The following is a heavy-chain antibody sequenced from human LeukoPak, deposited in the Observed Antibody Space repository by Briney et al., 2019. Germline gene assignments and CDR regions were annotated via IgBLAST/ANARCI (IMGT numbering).Heavy chain of an antibody. CDR3: ARGLGKEMATNPFDY. D-gene: IGHD5-24*01. J-gene: IGHJ4*02. Sequence: GGSLRLSCAASGFTFSSYAMSWVRQAPGKGLEWVSAISGSGGSTYYADSVKGRFTISRDNSKNTLYLQMNSLRAEDTAVYYCARGLGKEMATNPFDYWGQGTLVTVSS. CDR2: ISGSGGST. V-gene: IGHV3-23*01. CDR1: GFTFSSYA.